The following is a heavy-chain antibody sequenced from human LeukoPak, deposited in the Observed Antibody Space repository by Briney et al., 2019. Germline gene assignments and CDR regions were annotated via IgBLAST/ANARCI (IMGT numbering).Heavy chain of an antibody. Sequence: SETLSLTCAVSGGSISGYYWSWIRQPPGKGLEWIGDIYNSGSTNYNPSLKSRVTISGDTPKNQFSLKLRSVTASDTPVYYCARAPNDLLSGYCFGFYVWGAGIMVSVSS. CDR1: GGSISGYY. CDR2: IYNSGST. V-gene: IGHV4-59*01. D-gene: IGHD3-3*01. J-gene: IGHJ3*01. CDR3: ARAPNDLLSGYCFGFYV.